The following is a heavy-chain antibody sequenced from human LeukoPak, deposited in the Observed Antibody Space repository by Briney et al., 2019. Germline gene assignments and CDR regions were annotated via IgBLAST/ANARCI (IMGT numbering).Heavy chain of an antibody. CDR3: ARVSGRIDP. J-gene: IGHJ5*02. V-gene: IGHV6-1*01. CDR2: TYYRSTWYN. CDR1: GDSVSSNSVT. D-gene: IGHD2/OR15-2a*01. Sequence: SQTLSLTCAISGDSVSSNSVTWNWIRQSPSRGLEWLGRTYYRSTWYNDYAVSVRGRITVNPDTSKNQFSLHLNSVTPEDTAVSYCARVSGRIDPWGQGILVTVSS.